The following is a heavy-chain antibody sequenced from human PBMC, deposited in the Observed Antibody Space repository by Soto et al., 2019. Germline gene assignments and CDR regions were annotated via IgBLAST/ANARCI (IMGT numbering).Heavy chain of an antibody. V-gene: IGHV3-23*01. CDR2: ITGGGST. J-gene: IGHJ4*02. CDR3: AKDLAVRGVTSFDY. Sequence: GSLRLSCAASGFTFSSYAMNWVRQAPGKGLEWVSSITGGGSTYYADSVKGRFTISRDNSKNTLYLQMNSLRAEDTAVYYCAKDLAVRGVTSFDYWGQGTLVTVSS. CDR1: GFTFSSYA. D-gene: IGHD3-10*01.